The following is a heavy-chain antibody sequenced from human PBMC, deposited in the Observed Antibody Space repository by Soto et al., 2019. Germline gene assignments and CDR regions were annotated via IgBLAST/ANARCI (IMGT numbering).Heavy chain of an antibody. J-gene: IGHJ6*02. CDR2: IYYIGST. Sequence: SETLSLTCTVSGGSISSGVYYWSWIRHHPGKGLEWIGYIYYIGSTYYNPSLKSRVTISVDTSKNQFSLKLSSVTAAETAVYYCAREIVDTALVTNYGIDVWGQGTTVTVSS. V-gene: IGHV4-31*03. CDR1: GGSISSGVYY. D-gene: IGHD5-18*01. CDR3: AREIVDTALVTNYGIDV.